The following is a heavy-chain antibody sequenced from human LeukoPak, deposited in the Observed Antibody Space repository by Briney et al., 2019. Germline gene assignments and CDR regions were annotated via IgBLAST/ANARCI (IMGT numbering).Heavy chain of an antibody. J-gene: IGHJ4*02. CDR1: GGSINSFY. CDR2: IYYSGTT. V-gene: IGHV4-59*12. Sequence: SETLSLTCTVSGGSINSFYWSWIRQPPGGGLEWIGYIYYSGTTNYNPSLKSRVTMSVDTSKNQFSLKLSSVTAADTAVYYCARGSLAAARDNYFDYWGQGTLVTVSS. D-gene: IGHD6-13*01. CDR3: ARGSLAAARDNYFDY.